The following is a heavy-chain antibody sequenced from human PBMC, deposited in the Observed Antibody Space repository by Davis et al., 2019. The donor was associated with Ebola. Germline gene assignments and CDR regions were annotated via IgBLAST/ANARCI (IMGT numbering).Heavy chain of an antibody. CDR3: ARLNAVAGLDY. J-gene: IGHJ4*02. V-gene: IGHV4-59*08. CDR1: GGYISGYY. D-gene: IGHD6-19*01. CDR2: IYYSGST. Sequence: SETLSLTCTVSGGYISGYYWSWIRQPPGKGLEWIGYIYYSGSTNYNPSLKSRVTISVDTSKNQFSLKLSSVTAADTAVYYCARLNAVAGLDYWGQGTLVTVSS.